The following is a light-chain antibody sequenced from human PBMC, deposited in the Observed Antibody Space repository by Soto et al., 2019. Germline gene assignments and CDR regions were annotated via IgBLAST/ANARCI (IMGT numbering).Light chain of an antibody. CDR2: AAS. CDR3: QQRYSTPPA. V-gene: IGKV1-39*01. Sequence: DIQMTQSPSSLSASVGDRVTTTCRASQSISSYLNWYQQKPGKAPKXLIYAASSWQSGVPSRFSGSGSGTDFTITISSLQPEDFATYYCQQRYSTPPAFGQGTKVDIK. J-gene: IGKJ1*01. CDR1: QSISSY.